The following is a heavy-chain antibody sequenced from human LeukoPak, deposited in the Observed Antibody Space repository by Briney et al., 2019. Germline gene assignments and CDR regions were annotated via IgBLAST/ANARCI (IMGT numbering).Heavy chain of an antibody. CDR2: IKHDGSEK. Sequence: GGSLRLSCAASGFIFTNYFMSWVRQAPGKGLEWVASIKHDGSEKYYVDSVRGRFTISGDNTMNSLYLQMSSLRAEDTAVYYCATDRGWRTSGYYLYYFEYWGQGTLVTYSS. CDR3: ATDRGWRTSGYYLYYFEY. V-gene: IGHV3-7*01. J-gene: IGHJ4*02. CDR1: GFIFTNYF. D-gene: IGHD3-3*01.